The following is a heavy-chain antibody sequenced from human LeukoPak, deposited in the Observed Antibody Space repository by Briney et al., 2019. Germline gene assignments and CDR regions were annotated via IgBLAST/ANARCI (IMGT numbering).Heavy chain of an antibody. D-gene: IGHD3-22*01. CDR2: INPNSGGT. V-gene: IGHV1-2*02. Sequence: ASVKVSCKASGYTFTGYYMHWVRQAPGQGLEWMGWINPNSGGTNYAQKFQGRVTMTRDTSISTAYMELSRLRSDDTAVYYCQMVVVVITDGTFDYWGQGTLVTVSS. CDR3: QMVVVVITDGTFDY. CDR1: GYTFTGYY. J-gene: IGHJ4*02.